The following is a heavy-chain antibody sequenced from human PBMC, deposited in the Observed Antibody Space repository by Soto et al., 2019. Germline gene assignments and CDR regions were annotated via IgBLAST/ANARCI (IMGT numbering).Heavy chain of an antibody. J-gene: IGHJ6*02. CDR2: ISYDGSNK. CDR1: GFTFSSYG. D-gene: IGHD5-12*01. CDR3: AKDYIVATIWDWDYYYGMDV. V-gene: IGHV3-30*18. Sequence: QVQLVESGGGVVQPGRSLRLSCAASGFTFSSYGMHWVRQAPGKGLEWMAVISYDGSNKYYADSVKGRFTISRDNSKNTLDLHMNSLRAEDTAVYYCAKDYIVATIWDWDYYYGMDVWGQGTTVTVSS.